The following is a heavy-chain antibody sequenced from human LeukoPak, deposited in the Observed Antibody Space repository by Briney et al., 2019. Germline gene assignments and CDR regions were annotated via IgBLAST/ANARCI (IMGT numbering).Heavy chain of an antibody. J-gene: IGHJ3*02. CDR3: AAGYCSGGSCYSVVHDAFDI. Sequence: PSETLSLTCAVSDYSISSGYYWGWIRQPPGKGLEWSGSIYHSGSTYYNPSLKSRVTISVDTSKNQFSLKLSSVTAADTAVYYCAAGYCSGGSCYSVVHDAFDIWGQGTMVTVSS. V-gene: IGHV4-38-2*01. D-gene: IGHD2-15*01. CDR1: DYSISSGYY. CDR2: IYHSGST.